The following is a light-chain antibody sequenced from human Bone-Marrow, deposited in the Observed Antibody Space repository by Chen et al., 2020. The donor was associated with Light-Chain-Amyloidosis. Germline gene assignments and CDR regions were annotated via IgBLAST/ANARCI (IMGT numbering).Light chain of an antibody. J-gene: IGLJ2*01. CDR2: RDT. V-gene: IGLV3-25*03. Sequence: SYELTQPPSVSVSPGQTARITCSGDDLPTKYAYWYQQKPGQAPVLVIHRDTERPSGISEQFSGYSSGTTATLTIRGVQEEDEADYHCQSADSSGTYEVIFGGGTKLTVL. CDR3: QSADSSGTYEVI. CDR1: DLPTKY.